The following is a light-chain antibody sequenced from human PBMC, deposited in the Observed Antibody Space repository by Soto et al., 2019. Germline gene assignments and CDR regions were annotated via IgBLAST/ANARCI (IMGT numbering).Light chain of an antibody. J-gene: IGKJ3*01. V-gene: IGKV3-20*01. CDR2: DAS. CDR3: QQYVASSST. Sequence: EIVLTQSPGTLSLSPGERATLSCRASQSVGSSYLAWYQQKPGLAPRLLISDASSRAPGIPDRFSGSGSGTDFTLTISRLQPEDFAVYYCQQYVASSSTFGPGTRVDIK. CDR1: QSVGSSY.